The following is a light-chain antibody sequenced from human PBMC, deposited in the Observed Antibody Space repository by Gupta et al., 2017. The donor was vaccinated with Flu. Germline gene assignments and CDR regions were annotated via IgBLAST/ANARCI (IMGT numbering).Light chain of an antibody. CDR2: EVT. Sequence: QSALTQPASVSGSPGQSITISCTGTSSDVGAYNFVSWYQQPPGKAPRLLIYEVTNGPSGLSNRFAGSKSGDTASLTISGLQAEDEAHYYCSSYTTSNTLVFGGGTKVTV. CDR3: SSYTTSNTLV. V-gene: IGLV2-14*01. J-gene: IGLJ3*02. CDR1: SSDVGAYNF.